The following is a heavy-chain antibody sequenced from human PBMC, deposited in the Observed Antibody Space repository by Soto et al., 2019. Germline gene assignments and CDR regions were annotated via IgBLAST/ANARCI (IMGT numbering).Heavy chain of an antibody. CDR1: GYTFSNFG. CDR2: ISIWNGET. CDR3: ARERMTSVVTPAMDF. J-gene: IGHJ4*02. V-gene: IGHV1-18*01. Sequence: QVHLVQSGAEVKRPGASVKVSCKTSGYTFSNFGITWVRQAPGQGLDWMGYISIWNGETHYAQKLQRRTTMTTDTATKTVDIELRSLRSHDTAIYYCARERMTSVVTPAMDFWGPGTLITVSS. D-gene: IGHD3-22*01.